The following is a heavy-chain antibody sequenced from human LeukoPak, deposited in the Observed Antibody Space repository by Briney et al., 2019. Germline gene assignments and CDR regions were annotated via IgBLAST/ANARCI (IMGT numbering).Heavy chain of an antibody. CDR3: ARDNGDY. V-gene: IGHV3-7*01. CDR1: GFTFSDYW. CDR2: IKEDGSEE. J-gene: IGHJ4*02. Sequence: GGSLRLSCAASGFTFSDYWMNWIRQAPGKGLEWVANIKEDGSEEYYVDSVKGRFTISRDNAKNSLYLQMNSLRAEDTAVYYCARDNGDYWGQGTLVTVSS.